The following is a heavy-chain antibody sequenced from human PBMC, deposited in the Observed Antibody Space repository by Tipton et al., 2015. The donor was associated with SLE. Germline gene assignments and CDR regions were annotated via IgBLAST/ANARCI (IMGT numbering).Heavy chain of an antibody. D-gene: IGHD1-14*01. CDR2: ISTYVGTT. V-gene: IGHV1-18*04. CDR1: GYTFTGHY. Sequence: QLVQSGAEVKKPGASVKVSCKASGYTFTGHYIHWVRQAPGQGLEWMGWISTYVGTTSYAQNVQARVTMTADTSTSTAYMELWSLRSDDTAVYYCAREAGSKTGKLDIWGQGTMVIVSS. J-gene: IGHJ3*02. CDR3: AREAGSKTGKLDI.